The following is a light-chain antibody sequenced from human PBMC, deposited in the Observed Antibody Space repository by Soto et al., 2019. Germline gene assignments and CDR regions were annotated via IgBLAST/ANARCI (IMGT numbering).Light chain of an antibody. CDR1: SSDVGGYNY. CDR2: EVS. Sequence: QSVLTQPASVSGSPGQSITISCTGTSSDVGGYNYVSWYQLHPGKAPKLIIYEVSNRPSGVSNRFSGSKSGNTASLTISGLQAEDEADYYCSSYTSSTAYVFGTANKVTV. CDR3: SSYTSSTAYV. V-gene: IGLV2-14*01. J-gene: IGLJ1*01.